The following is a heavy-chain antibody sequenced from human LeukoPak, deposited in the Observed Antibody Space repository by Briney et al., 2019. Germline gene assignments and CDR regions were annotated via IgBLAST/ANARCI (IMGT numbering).Heavy chain of an antibody. D-gene: IGHD1-26*01. J-gene: IGHJ1*01. Sequence: SETLSLTCAVYGGSFSGYYWSWIRQPPGKGLEWIGEINRSGSTNYNPSLKSRVTISVDTSKNQFSLKLSSVTAADTAVYYCAISGSYLGYFQHWGQGTLVTVSS. CDR2: INRSGST. V-gene: IGHV4-34*01. CDR1: GGSFSGYY. CDR3: AISGSYLGYFQH.